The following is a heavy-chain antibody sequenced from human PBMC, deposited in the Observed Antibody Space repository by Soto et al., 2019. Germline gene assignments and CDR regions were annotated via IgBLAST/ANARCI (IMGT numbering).Heavy chain of an antibody. J-gene: IGHJ5*02. V-gene: IGHV4-30-4*01. CDR1: GDSISSNTNY. D-gene: IGHD5-18*01. CDR3: ARGRGYSYGLDP. Sequence: QVQLQESGPGLVKPSQTLSLTCTVSGDSISSNTNYWSWIRQPPGEGLAWIGFISYSGTTYYSPSLKSRVAISLDTSKNQFSMSLSSVTATDTAVYYCARGRGYSYGLDPWGQGTLVTVSS. CDR2: ISYSGTT.